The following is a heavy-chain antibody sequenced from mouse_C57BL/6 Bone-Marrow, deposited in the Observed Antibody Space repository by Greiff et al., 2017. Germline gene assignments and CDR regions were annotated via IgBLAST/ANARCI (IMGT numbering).Heavy chain of an antibody. CDR1: GFTFSSYA. CDR3: ARSVLFIDY. V-gene: IGHV5-4*03. CDR2: ISDGGSYT. J-gene: IGHJ4*01. Sequence: EVMLVESGGGLVKPGGSLKISCAASGFTFSSYAMYWVSQTQEKRLEWVATISDGGSYTYYPDNVKGRFTISRDNAKNNLYLQMSQLKSEDTAMYYCARSVLFIDYWGQGTSVTVSS.